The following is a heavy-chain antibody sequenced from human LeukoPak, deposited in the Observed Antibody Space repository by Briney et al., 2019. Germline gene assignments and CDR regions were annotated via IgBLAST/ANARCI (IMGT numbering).Heavy chain of an antibody. V-gene: IGHV3-30*19. CDR1: GFTFSSYG. D-gene: IGHD2-21*02. CDR3: ASLVVVTAQNWFDP. J-gene: IGHJ5*02. Sequence: PGGSLRLSCAASGFTFSSYGMPWVRQAPGKGLEWVAVISYDGSNKYYADSVKGRFTISRDNSKNTLYLQMNSLRAEDTAVYYCASLVVVTAQNWFDPWGQGTLVTVSS. CDR2: ISYDGSNK.